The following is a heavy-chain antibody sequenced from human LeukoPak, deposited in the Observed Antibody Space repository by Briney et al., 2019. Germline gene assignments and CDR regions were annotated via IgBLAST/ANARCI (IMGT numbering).Heavy chain of an antibody. V-gene: IGHV3-7*04. D-gene: IGHD6-13*01. J-gene: IGHJ4*02. Sequence: PGGSLRLSCVASGXTFKNYWMSWVRQAPGKGLEWVANIEADGTEKYYVDSVKGRFTVSRDNARNSLYLQMSSLRVEDTAVYYCARDPAAWDYWGQGTLVTVSS. CDR1: GXTFKNYW. CDR3: ARDPAAWDY. CDR2: IEADGTEK.